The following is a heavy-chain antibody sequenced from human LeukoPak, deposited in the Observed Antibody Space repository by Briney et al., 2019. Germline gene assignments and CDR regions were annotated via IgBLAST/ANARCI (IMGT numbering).Heavy chain of an antibody. Sequence: ASVKVSSKASGYTFTSYAMHWVRQAPGQRLEWMGWINAGNGNTKYAQKFQGRVTITRDTSASTAYMELSSLRSEDTAVYYCARRRAWDSSGYSYYFDYWGQGTLVTVSS. CDR3: ARRRAWDSSGYSYYFDY. V-gene: IGHV1-3*01. D-gene: IGHD3-22*01. J-gene: IGHJ4*02. CDR1: GYTFTSYA. CDR2: INAGNGNT.